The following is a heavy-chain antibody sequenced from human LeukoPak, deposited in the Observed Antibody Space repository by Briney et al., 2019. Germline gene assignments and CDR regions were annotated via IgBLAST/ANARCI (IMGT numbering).Heavy chain of an antibody. CDR2: ISGYNGNT. D-gene: IGHD6-13*01. V-gene: IGHV1-18*01. J-gene: IGHJ5*02. Sequence: ASVKVSCKTSGYTFTTYGITWVRQAPGQGLEWMGWISGYNGNTNCAQKLQDRVTLTTDTSTSTAYTELRSLRSDDTAVYYCARSAAAGPRDWFDPWGQGTLVTVSS. CDR1: GYTFTTYG. CDR3: ARSAAAGPRDWFDP.